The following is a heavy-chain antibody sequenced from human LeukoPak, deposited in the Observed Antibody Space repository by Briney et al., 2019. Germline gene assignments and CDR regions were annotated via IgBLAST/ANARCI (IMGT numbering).Heavy chain of an antibody. CDR2: IYYSGST. J-gene: IGHJ4*02. V-gene: IGHV4-59*01. CDR3: ARGIFSDDY. CDR1: GGSISSYY. D-gene: IGHD3-9*01. Sequence: PSETLSLTCTVSGGSISSYYWSWIRQPPVKGLEWIGYIYYSGSTNYNPSLKSRVTISVDTSKNQFSLKLSSVTAADTAVYYCARGIFSDDYWGQGTLVTVSS.